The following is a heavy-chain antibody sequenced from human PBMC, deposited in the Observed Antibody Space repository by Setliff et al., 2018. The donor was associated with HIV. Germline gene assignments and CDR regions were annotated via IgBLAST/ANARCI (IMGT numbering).Heavy chain of an antibody. Sequence: GESLKISCKGSGYSFPTYWIAWVRQMPGKGLEWMGVIYPDESDSRYSSSFRGQVTISADKSINTAYLQWSSLKASDTAMYYCARVDMGYYYDSSGYSHFDHWGQGTLVTVSS. CDR1: GYSFPTYW. D-gene: IGHD3-22*01. CDR2: IYPDESDS. CDR3: ARVDMGYYYDSSGYSHFDH. J-gene: IGHJ4*02. V-gene: IGHV5-51*01.